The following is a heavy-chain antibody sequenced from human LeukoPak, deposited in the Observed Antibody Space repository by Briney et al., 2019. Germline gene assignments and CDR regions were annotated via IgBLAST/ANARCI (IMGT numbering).Heavy chain of an antibody. Sequence: GGSLRLFCVASGFTFSSQAMSWVRQAPGKGLEWVSSISSSSSYIYYADSVKGRFTISRDNAKNSLYLQMNSLRAEDTAVYYCARDRPSYYYDSSGGAFDIWGQGTMVTVSS. J-gene: IGHJ3*02. CDR3: ARDRPSYYYDSSGGAFDI. D-gene: IGHD3-22*01. CDR1: GFTFSSQA. CDR2: ISSSSSYI. V-gene: IGHV3-21*01.